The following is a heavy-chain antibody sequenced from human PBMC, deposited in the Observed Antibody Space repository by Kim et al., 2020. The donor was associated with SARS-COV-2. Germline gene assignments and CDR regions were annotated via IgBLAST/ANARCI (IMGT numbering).Heavy chain of an antibody. CDR3: ARGREVPYCGGDCRTFRAFDI. J-gene: IGHJ3*02. Sequence: SETLSLTCIVSNGSISSHYWSWIRQSPGKGLEWIGYIFYSGNTNYNPSLKSRVTISMDTSKNQFSLKLTSVTAADTAVYYCARGREVPYCGGDCRTFRAFDIWGQGTMVTVSS. CDR2: IFYSGNT. D-gene: IGHD2-21*02. CDR1: NGSISSHY. V-gene: IGHV4-59*11.